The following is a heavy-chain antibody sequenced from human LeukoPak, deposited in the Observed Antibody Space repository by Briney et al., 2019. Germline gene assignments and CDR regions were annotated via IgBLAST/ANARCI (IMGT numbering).Heavy chain of an antibody. CDR3: ATEGGFGESRRPRNYYYMDV. D-gene: IGHD3-10*01. CDR1: GYTFTGYY. J-gene: IGHJ6*03. CDR2: INPNSGGT. Sequence: GASVKVSCKASGYTFTGYYMHWVRQAPGQGLEWMGWINPNSGGTNYAQKFQGRVTMARDTSISTAYMELSRLRSDDTAVYYCATEGGFGESRRPRNYYYMDVWGKGTTVTISS. V-gene: IGHV1-2*02.